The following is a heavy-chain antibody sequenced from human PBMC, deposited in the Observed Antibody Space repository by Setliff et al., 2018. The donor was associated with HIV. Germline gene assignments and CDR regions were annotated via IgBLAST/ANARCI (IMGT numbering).Heavy chain of an antibody. CDR3: ARKRVGFDGIDV. J-gene: IGHJ6*02. CDR2: INPNTGDT. D-gene: IGHD1-26*01. CDR1: GYTFTAYN. Sequence: GASVKVSCKASGYTFTAYNIQWVRQAPGQGLEWVGWINPNTGDTSYAENLQGWVTLTRDTSISTAYLEVGSDDTAVYYCARKRVGFDGIDVWGQGTTVTVS. V-gene: IGHV1-2*04.